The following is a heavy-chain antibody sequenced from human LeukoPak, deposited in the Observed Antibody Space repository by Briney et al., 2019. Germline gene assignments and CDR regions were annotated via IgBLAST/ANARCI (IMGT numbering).Heavy chain of an antibody. CDR2: SYSGGSR. CDR3: ARVWELSFDH. V-gene: IGHV3-53*01. CDR1: GFTVSTDH. D-gene: IGHD1-26*01. J-gene: IGHJ4*02. Sequence: PGGSLRLSCAASGFTVSTDHMSWVRQAPGKGLEWVAVSYSGGSRHYAESVKGRFTISRDNSKNMLYPQMNSLRAEDTALYYCARVWELSFDHWGQGTLVTVSS.